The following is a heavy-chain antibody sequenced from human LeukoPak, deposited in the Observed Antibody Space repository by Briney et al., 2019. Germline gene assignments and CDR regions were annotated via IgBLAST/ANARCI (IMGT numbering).Heavy chain of an antibody. CDR1: GYTFTSYD. V-gene: IGHV1-24*01. CDR3: ATGQRPAARGNYYYYYYMDV. Sequence: GASVKVSCKASGYTFTSYDINWVRQAPGKGLEWMGGFDPEDGETIYAQKFQGRVTMTEDTSTDTAYMELSSLRSEDTAVYYCATGQRPAARGNYYYYYYMDVWGKGTTVTVSS. CDR2: FDPEDGET. J-gene: IGHJ6*03. D-gene: IGHD2-2*01.